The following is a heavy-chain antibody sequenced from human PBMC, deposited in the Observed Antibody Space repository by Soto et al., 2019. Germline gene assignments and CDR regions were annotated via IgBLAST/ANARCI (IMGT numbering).Heavy chain of an antibody. Sequence: GGSLRLSCVASGFTFKNYDMRWIRQAPGKGLEWVSGISGSGGVTYYADSVKGRFTISRDNSKNTLYLQMNSLRAEDTAVYYCASTLYIWGSPYYFDYWGQGTLVTVSS. CDR1: GFTFKNYD. J-gene: IGHJ4*02. V-gene: IGHV3-23*01. D-gene: IGHD3-16*01. CDR2: ISGSGGVT. CDR3: ASTLYIWGSPYYFDY.